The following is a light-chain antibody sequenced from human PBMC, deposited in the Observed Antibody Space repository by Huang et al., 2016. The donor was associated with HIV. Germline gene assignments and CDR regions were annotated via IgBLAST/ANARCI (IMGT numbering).Light chain of an antibody. CDR3: QQFKSNPLT. J-gene: IGKJ4*01. V-gene: IGKV1-13*02. Sequence: AIQLTQSPSSLSASVGDRVTITCRASQGISRALAWYQQKPGKPPKLLIYDASSLEGGVPSRFSGIGSGTDFTLTISSLQPEDFASYYCQQFKSNPLTFGGGTRVEIK. CDR2: DAS. CDR1: QGISRA.